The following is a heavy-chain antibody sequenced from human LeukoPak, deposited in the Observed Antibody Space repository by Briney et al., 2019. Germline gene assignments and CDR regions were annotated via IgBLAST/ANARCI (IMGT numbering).Heavy chain of an antibody. CDR2: ISWNSGSI. CDR1: GFTFDDYA. J-gene: IGHJ4*02. Sequence: PGRSLRLSCAASGFTFDDYAMHWVRQAPGKGLEWVSGISWNSGSIGYADSVKGRFTISRDNAKNSLYLQMNSLRAEDMALYYCAKDMLSGYLRGMLVDCWGQGTLVTVSS. D-gene: IGHD3-3*01. V-gene: IGHV3-9*03. CDR3: AKDMLSGYLRGMLVDC.